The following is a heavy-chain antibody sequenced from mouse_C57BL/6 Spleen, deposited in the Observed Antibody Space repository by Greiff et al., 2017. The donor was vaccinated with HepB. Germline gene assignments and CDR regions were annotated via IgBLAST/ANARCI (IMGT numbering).Heavy chain of an antibody. CDR3: ARGRPWFAY. CDR1: GYTFTSYW. CDR2: IDPPDSYT. Sequence: QVQLQQPGAELVKPGASVKLSCKASGYTFTSYWMQWVKQRPDQGLEWIGEIDPPDSYTNYNQKVKGKATLTGDTSTSTAYMQLSSLTSEDSAVYYCARGRPWFAYWGQGTLVTVSA. J-gene: IGHJ3*01. V-gene: IGHV1-50*01.